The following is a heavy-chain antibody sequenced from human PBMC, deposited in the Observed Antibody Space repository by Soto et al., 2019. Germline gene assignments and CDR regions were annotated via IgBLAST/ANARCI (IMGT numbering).Heavy chain of an antibody. V-gene: IGHV3-53*04. J-gene: IGHJ4*02. CDR2: IYSGGST. D-gene: IGHD4-17*01. CDR1: GFTVSSNY. CDR3: ARVVNDYGDFGAYDY. Sequence: PGGSLRLSCAASGFTVSSNYMSWVRQAPGKGLEWVSVIYSGGSTYYADSVKGRFTISRHNSKNTLYLQMNSLRAEDTALYYCARVVNDYGDFGAYDYWGQGTLVTVSS.